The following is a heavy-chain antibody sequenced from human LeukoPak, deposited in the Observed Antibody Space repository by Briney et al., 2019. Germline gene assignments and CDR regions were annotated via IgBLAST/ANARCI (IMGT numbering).Heavy chain of an antibody. D-gene: IGHD5-24*01. CDR1: GFTLSSFA. J-gene: IGHJ4*02. V-gene: IGHV3-33*01. Sequence: PGGSLRLSCAVSGFTLSSFAMHCARHAPGKGLEWVAFIYYDGSHQYYRDSVKGRFTISRDTSKNMVYLQMNSLRVEDTAVYFCARVAGDGYSSWDYWGQGTLVTVSS. CDR2: IYYDGSHQ. CDR3: ARVAGDGYSSWDY.